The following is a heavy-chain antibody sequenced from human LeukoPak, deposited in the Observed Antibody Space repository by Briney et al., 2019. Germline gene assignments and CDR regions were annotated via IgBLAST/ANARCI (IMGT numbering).Heavy chain of an antibody. CDR2: IDTGRST. Sequence: GGSLRLSCAASGFTFSAYGMSWVRQAPGKGLEWVSTIDTGRSTYYADSVKGRFTISRDNSKNTLYLQMNSLRAEDTAVYYCAKSGLNRFDYWGQGTLVTVSS. D-gene: IGHD2-15*01. CDR3: AKSGLNRFDY. J-gene: IGHJ4*02. CDR1: GFTFSAYG. V-gene: IGHV3-23*01.